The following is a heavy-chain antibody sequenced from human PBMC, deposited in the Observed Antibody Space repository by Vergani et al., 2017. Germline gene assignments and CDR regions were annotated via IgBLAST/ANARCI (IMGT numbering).Heavy chain of an antibody. Sequence: EVQLLESGGGLIQPGGSLRLSCAASGFTVSSNYMSWVRQAPGKGLEWVSVIYSGGSTYYADSVKGRFTISRDNAKNSLYLQMNSLRAEDTAVYYCARDVLGWTAFDYWGQGTLVTVSS. CDR3: ARDVLGWTAFDY. V-gene: IGHV3-53*01. CDR2: IYSGGST. CDR1: GFTVSSNY. D-gene: IGHD3/OR15-3a*01. J-gene: IGHJ4*02.